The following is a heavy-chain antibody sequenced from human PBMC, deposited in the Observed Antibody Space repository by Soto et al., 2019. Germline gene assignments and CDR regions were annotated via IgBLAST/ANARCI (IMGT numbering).Heavy chain of an antibody. V-gene: IGHV4-59*01. Sequence: NLSETLSLTCTVSGGSMNYYYWSWIRQPPGKGLEWIGYIYHSGTAEYNPSLKSRVTLSVDTSKSQFSLMMSSVTTADTAVYYCARDRAIISAPTKEYVFEIWGQGTTVTVSS. CDR3: ARDRAIISAPTKEYVFEI. D-gene: IGHD5-12*01. J-gene: IGHJ6*02. CDR1: GGSMNYYY. CDR2: IYHSGTA.